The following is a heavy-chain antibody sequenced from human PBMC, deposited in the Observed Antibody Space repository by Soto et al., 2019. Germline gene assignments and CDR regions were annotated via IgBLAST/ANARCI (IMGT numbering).Heavy chain of an antibody. V-gene: IGHV3-23*01. CDR1: GFTFSSYA. CDR3: AKNRDMELWPRSAFDI. Sequence: EVQLLESGGGLVQPGGSLRLSCAASGFTFSSYAMSWVRQAPGKGLEWVSAISGSGGSTYYADSVKGRFTISRDNSKNTLYLQMNSLRAEDTAVYYCAKNRDMELWPRSAFDIWGQGTMVTVSS. D-gene: IGHD1-26*01. CDR2: ISGSGGST. J-gene: IGHJ3*02.